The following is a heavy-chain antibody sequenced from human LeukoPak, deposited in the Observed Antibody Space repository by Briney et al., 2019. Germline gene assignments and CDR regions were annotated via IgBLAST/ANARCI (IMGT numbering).Heavy chain of an antibody. D-gene: IGHD6-19*01. CDR3: ASVAVAGYFDS. Sequence: PGRSLRLSCAASGFTFTSYILHWVRQAPGKGLEWVAGMSSDGTSKHYADSVKGRFTISRDNSKSTMYLQMNSLRAGDTAVYYCASVAVAGYFDSWGQGTLVTVSS. V-gene: IGHV3-30-3*01. CDR1: GFTFTSYI. CDR2: MSSDGTSK. J-gene: IGHJ4*02.